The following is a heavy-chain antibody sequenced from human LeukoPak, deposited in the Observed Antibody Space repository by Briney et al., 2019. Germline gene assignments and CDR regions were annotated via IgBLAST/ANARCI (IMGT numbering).Heavy chain of an antibody. J-gene: IGHJ4*02. D-gene: IGHD6-19*01. CDR2: IIPILGIA. Sequence: GASVKVSCKASGGTFSSYAISWVRQAPGQGLEWMGRIIPILGIANYAQKFQGRVTITADKSTSTAYMELSSLRSEDTAVYYCARVGSPRGAGRDKYYFDYWGQGTLVTVSS. CDR1: GGTFSSYA. CDR3: ARVGSPRGAGRDKYYFDY. V-gene: IGHV1-69*04.